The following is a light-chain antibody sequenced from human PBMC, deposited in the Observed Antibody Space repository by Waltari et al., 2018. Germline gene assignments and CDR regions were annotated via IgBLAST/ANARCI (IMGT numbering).Light chain of an antibody. J-gene: IGKJ1*01. Sequence: DIQMTQSPSSLSASVGDTVTVTCRASQNIRTYLNWYQQKTAKAPKPLIYGASTWQRGVPSRFRGSASGTEFTLTVTNLQPDDFATYFCQQSFSSPWTFGQGTTVNI. CDR2: GAS. CDR1: QNIRTY. CDR3: QQSFSSPWT. V-gene: IGKV1-39*01.